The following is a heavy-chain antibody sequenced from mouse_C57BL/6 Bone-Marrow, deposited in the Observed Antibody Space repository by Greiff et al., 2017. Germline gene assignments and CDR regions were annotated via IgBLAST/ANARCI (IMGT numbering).Heavy chain of an antibody. CDR1: GFNIKDDY. V-gene: IGHV14-4*01. Sequence: EVQLQQSGAELVRPGASVKLSCTASGFNIKDDYMHWVKQRPEQGLEWIGWIDPENGDTEYASKFQGKATITADPSSNTAYLQLSSLTSEDTAVYYCTTGLLAYWGQGTLVTVSA. J-gene: IGHJ3*01. D-gene: IGHD3-1*01. CDR2: IDPENGDT. CDR3: TTGLLAY.